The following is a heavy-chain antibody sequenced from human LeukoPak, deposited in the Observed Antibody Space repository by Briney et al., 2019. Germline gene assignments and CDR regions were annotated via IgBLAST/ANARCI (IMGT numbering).Heavy chain of an antibody. CDR3: ARFYSGEYSYPRRGDALDI. Sequence: GESLKISCKGSGYSFTSYWIGWVRQMPGKGLEWMGIIYPGDSDTRYSPSFQGQVTISADKSISTAYLQWSSLKASDTAMYYCARFYSGEYSYPRRGDALDIWGQGTMVTVSS. V-gene: IGHV5-51*01. CDR2: IYPGDSDT. J-gene: IGHJ3*02. D-gene: IGHD2-21*01. CDR1: GYSFTSYW.